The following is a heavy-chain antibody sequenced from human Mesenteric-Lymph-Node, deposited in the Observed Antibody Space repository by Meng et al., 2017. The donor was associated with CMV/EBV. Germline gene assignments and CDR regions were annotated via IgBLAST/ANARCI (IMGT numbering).Heavy chain of an antibody. D-gene: IGHD3-10*01. CDR1: GYTFNAFG. CDR3: TRDRRIRGVMIYGMDV. J-gene: IGHJ6*02. Sequence: SVKVSCKTSGYTFNAFGITWVRQAPGQGLEWIGWIVVGSGNTNYAQKFQERVTITRDMSTSTAYMDLSSLTSGDTAVYYCTRDRRIRGVMIYGMDVWGQGTTVTVSS. V-gene: IGHV1-58*02. CDR2: IVVGSGNT.